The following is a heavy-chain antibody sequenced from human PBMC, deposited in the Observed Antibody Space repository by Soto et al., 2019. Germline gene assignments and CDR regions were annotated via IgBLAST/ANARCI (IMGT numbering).Heavy chain of an antibody. CDR2: FDPEDGET. Sequence: ASVTVSCQVSGYTLTELSMHWVRQAPGKGLEWMGGFDPEDGETIYAQKFQGRVTMTEDTSTDTAYMELSSLRSEDTAVYYCATSSGCSGGSCYLYYYMDVWGKGTTVTVSS. CDR1: GYTLTELS. J-gene: IGHJ6*03. V-gene: IGHV1-24*01. CDR3: ATSSGCSGGSCYLYYYMDV. D-gene: IGHD2-15*01.